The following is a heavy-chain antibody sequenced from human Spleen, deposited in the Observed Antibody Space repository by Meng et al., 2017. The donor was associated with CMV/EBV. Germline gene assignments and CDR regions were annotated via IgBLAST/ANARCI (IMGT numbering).Heavy chain of an antibody. D-gene: IGHD7-27*01. V-gene: IGHV3-33*06. CDR1: GFTFRSYA. CDR2: IWYDGSNK. Sequence: SCAASGFTFRSYAIHWVRQAPGKGLEWVAVIWYDGSNKYYADSVKGRFTISRDNSKKTLFLQMNSLRAEDTAVYYCAKENCYWGCLDYWGQGTLVTVSS. CDR3: AKENCYWGCLDY. J-gene: IGHJ4*02.